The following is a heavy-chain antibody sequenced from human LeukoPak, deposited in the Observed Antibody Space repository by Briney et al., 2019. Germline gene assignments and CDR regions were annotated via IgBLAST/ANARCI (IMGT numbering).Heavy chain of an antibody. CDR2: INWNGGST. CDR3: ARRDHGDYGEEY. D-gene: IGHD4-17*01. CDR1: GFTFDDYG. V-gene: IGHV3-20*04. J-gene: IGHJ4*02. Sequence: GGSLRLSCAASGFTFDDYGMSWVRQAPGKGLEWVSGINWNGGSTGYADSVKGRFTISRDNAKNSLSLQMNSLRAEDTAVYYCARRDHGDYGEEYWGQGTLVTVSS.